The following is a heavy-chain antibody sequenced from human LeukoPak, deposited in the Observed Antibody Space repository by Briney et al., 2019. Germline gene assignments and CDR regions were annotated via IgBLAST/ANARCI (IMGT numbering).Heavy chain of an antibody. CDR2: INWNGGST. CDR1: EFTFDDYG. D-gene: IGHD5-18*01. J-gene: IGHJ4*02. Sequence: GGSLRLSCAASEFTFDDYGMSWVRQAPGKGLEWVSGINWNGGSTGYADSVKGRFTISRDNAKTSLYLQMISLRAEDTAVYYCARHLSGVTGYTYGRGIDYWGQGTLVTVSS. CDR3: ARHLSGVTGYTYGRGIDY. V-gene: IGHV3-20*04.